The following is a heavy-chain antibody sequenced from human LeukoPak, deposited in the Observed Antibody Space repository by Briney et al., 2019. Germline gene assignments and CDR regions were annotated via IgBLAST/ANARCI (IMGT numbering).Heavy chain of an antibody. V-gene: IGHV3-30*18. CDR3: AKSPYYDFWSGYPFDY. Sequence: PGRSLRLSCAASGFTFSSYAMHWVRQAPGKGLEWVAVISYDGSNKYYADSVKGRFTISRDNSKNTLYLQMNSLRAEDTAVYYCAKSPYYDFWSGYPFDYWGQGTLVTVSS. J-gene: IGHJ4*02. CDR2: ISYDGSNK. D-gene: IGHD3-3*01. CDR1: GFTFSSYA.